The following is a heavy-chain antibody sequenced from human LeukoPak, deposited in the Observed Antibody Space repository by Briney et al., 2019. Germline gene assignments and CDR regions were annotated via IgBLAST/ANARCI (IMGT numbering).Heavy chain of an antibody. CDR1: GGSISSGDYY. J-gene: IGHJ5*02. CDR2: IYYSGST. V-gene: IGHV4-30-4*08. CDR3: ARDDYVWGSYRYTYH. Sequence: TSETLSLTCTVSGGSISSGDYYWSWIRQPPGKGLEWIGYIYYSGSTYYNPSLKSRVTISVDTSKNQFSLKLSSVTAADTAVYYCARDDYVWGSYRYTYHWGQGTLVTVSS. D-gene: IGHD3-16*02.